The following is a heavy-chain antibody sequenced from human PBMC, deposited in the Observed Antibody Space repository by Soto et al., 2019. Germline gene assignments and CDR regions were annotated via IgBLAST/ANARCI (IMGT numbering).Heavy chain of an antibody. V-gene: IGHV3-74*01. Sequence: EVQLVESGGGLVQPGGYLRLSCAASGFTFSPYYMHWVRQVPGQGLVWVSYINSVGTTSYADSVRGRFTDSRDNAKNTLYLEMNSLTGEDTALYYCARGGCSSTSCLDVWGEGTTVTVSS. CDR3: ARGGCSSTSCLDV. CDR1: GFTFSPYY. J-gene: IGHJ6*04. CDR2: INSVGTT. D-gene: IGHD2-2*01.